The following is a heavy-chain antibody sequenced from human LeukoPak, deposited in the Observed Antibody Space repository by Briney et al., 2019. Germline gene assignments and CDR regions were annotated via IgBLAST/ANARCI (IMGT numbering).Heavy chain of an antibody. J-gene: IGHJ3*02. D-gene: IGHD1-26*01. V-gene: IGHV3-21*01. CDR2: ISSSSSYI. CDR1: GFTFSIYS. CDR3: AKDRAIKEWELLLMDAFDI. Sequence: GGSLRLFCAASGFTFSIYSMNWVPEARGRGLVGASSISSSSSYIYYADSVKGRFTSCRDNAKNSLYLQMNSLGAEDTAVYYCAKDRAIKEWELLLMDAFDIWGQGTMVTVSS.